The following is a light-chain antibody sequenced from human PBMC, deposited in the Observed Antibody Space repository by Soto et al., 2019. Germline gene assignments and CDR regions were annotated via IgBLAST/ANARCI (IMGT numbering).Light chain of an antibody. J-gene: IGLJ2*01. CDR3: QSYDSSNVV. Sequence: NFMLTQPHSVLESPGKTVTISCTRSSGSIASNYVQWYQQRPGSAPTTVIYEDNQRPSGVPDRFSGSIDSSSNSASLTISGLKTEDEADYYGQSYDSSNVVFGGGTKLTVL. V-gene: IGLV6-57*04. CDR2: EDN. CDR1: SGSIASNY.